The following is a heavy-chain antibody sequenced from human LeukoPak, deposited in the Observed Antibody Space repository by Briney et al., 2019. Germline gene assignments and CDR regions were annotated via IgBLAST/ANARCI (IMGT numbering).Heavy chain of an antibody. CDR1: GGSISSLY. V-gene: IGHV4-59*08. J-gene: IGHJ4*02. D-gene: IGHD6-6*01. CDR2: IYYPGST. Sequence: SETLSLTCSVSGGSISSLYWSWIRQPPGKGLEGIGYIYYPGSTNYNPSLKSRVTMFVDMSKNQSSLRLSSVTAADTAVYYCARHRAYSSSSPFDYWGQGTLVTVSS. CDR3: ARHRAYSSSSPFDY.